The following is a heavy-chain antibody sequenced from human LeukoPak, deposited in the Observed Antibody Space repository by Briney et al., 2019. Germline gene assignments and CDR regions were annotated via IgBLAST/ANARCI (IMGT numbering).Heavy chain of an antibody. J-gene: IGHJ3*02. CDR2: ISGSGGST. Sequence: GGSLRLSCAASGFTFSSYAMSWVRQAPGKGLEWVSAISGSGGSTYYADSVKGLFTISRDNSKNTLYLQMNSLRAEDTAVYYWANLRLARHDAFDIWGQGTMVTVSS. D-gene: IGHD4-17*01. CDR3: ANLRLARHDAFDI. V-gene: IGHV3-23*01. CDR1: GFTFSSYA.